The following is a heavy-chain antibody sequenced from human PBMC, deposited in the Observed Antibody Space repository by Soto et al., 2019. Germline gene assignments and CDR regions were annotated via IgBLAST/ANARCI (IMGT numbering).Heavy chain of an antibody. V-gene: IGHV1-18*01. CDR3: ARDPRKDYDILTGYYPLNWFDP. CDR1: GYTFTSYG. CDR2: ISAYNGNT. Sequence: ASVKVSCKASGYTFTSYGISWVRQAPGQGLEWMGWISAYNGNTNYAQKLQGRVTMTTDTSTSTAYMELRSLRSDDTAVYYCARDPRKDYDILTGYYPLNWFDPWGQGTLVTVS. J-gene: IGHJ5*02. D-gene: IGHD3-9*01.